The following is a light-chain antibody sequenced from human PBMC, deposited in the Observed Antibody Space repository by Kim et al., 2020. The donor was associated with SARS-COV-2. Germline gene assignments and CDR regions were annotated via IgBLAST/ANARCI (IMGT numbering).Light chain of an antibody. V-gene: IGKV3-20*01. CDR1: QSVSSDK. CDR3: HQYGGPPET. CDR2: GAS. Sequence: EIVLTQSPGTLSLSPGDRATLSCRASQSVSSDKLAWYQQKPGQAPRLLMYGASSRATGIPDRFSGSGSGTDFTLTISRLEPEDFAVYYCHQYGGPPETFGQGTKVEIK. J-gene: IGKJ1*01.